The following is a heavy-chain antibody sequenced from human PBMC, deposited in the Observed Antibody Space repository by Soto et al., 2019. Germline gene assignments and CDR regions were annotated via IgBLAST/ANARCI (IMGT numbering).Heavy chain of an antibody. J-gene: IGHJ6*02. CDR1: GYTFTSYA. CDR3: AREGSGIAAAATSYYYYYYGMDV. D-gene: IGHD6-13*01. CDR2: INAGNGNT. Sequence: GASVKVSCKASGYTFTSYAMHWVRQAPGQRLEWMGWINAGNGNTKYSQKFQGRVTITRDTSASTAYMELSSLRSEDTAVYYCAREGSGIAAAATSYYYYYYGMDVWGQGTTVTVS. V-gene: IGHV1-3*01.